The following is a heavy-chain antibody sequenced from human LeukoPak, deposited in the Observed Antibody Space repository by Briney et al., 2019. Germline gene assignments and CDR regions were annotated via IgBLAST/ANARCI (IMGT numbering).Heavy chain of an antibody. CDR3: ARDGGHDIVVVPAAIRVGMDV. D-gene: IGHD2-2*02. V-gene: IGHV3-21*01. J-gene: IGHJ6*02. CDR2: ISSSSSYI. Sequence: GGSLRLSCAASGFTFSSYSMNWVRQAPGKGLEWVSSISSSSSYIYYADSVKGRFTISRDNAKNSLYLQMNSLRAEDTAVYYCARDGGHDIVVVPAAIRVGMDVWGQGTTVTVSS. CDR1: GFTFSSYS.